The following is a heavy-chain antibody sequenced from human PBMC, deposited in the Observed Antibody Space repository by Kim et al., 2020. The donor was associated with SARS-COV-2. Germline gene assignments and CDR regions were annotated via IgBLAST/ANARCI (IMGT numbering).Heavy chain of an antibody. V-gene: IGHV1-8*01. D-gene: IGHD1-1*01. Sequence: ASVKVSCKAFRYTFTSYDINWVRQAAGQGLEWMGWMNPNNGYTGYAQKFQGRISMTRNTSIYTAYLELTNLRAEDTAVYYCGRKGVRRTGTIDYWGQGSLVTVSS. CDR3: GRKGVRRTGTIDY. CDR1: RYTFTSYD. CDR2: MNPNNGYT. J-gene: IGHJ4*02.